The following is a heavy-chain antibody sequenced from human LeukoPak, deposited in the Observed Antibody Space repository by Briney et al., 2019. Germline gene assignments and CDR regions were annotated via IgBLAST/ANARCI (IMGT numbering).Heavy chain of an antibody. CDR1: GFTFSSYS. D-gene: IGHD3-10*02. CDR3: AELGITMIGGV. Sequence: GGSLRLSCAASGFTFSSYSMNWVRQAPGKGLEWVSAISGSGGNTFYGNSVKGRFTISRDNSKNTLYLQMNSLRAEDTAVYYCAELGITMIGGVWGKGTTVTISS. J-gene: IGHJ6*04. CDR2: ISGSGGNT. V-gene: IGHV3-23*01.